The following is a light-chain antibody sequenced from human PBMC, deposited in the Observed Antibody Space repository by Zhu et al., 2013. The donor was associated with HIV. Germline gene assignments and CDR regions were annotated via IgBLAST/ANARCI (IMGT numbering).Light chain of an antibody. V-gene: IGKV1-5*03. CDR1: QTVGTW. CDR2: KAS. CDR3: QQYNNYS. Sequence: DIQMTQSPSTLSASIGDRVTITCRASQTVGTWLAWYQQKPGEGPRLLIYKASNLASGVPSRFSGSGSGTDFTLTISNLQPDDFATYYCQQYNNYSFGGGTKVEIK. J-gene: IGKJ4*01.